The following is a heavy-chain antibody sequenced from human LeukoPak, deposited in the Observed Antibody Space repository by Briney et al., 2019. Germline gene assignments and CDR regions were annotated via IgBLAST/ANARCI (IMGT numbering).Heavy chain of an antibody. CDR2: INANTGNP. CDR1: GYTFATYG. J-gene: IGHJ4*02. CDR3: ARSRGYDFWTGYLPGFDY. D-gene: IGHD3-3*01. V-gene: IGHV7-4-1*02. Sequence: ASVKVSCKASGYTFATYGISWVRQAPGQGLEWMGWINANTGNPTYAQGFTGRFVFSLDTSVSTAYLQISSLRAEDTAIFYCARSRGYDFWTGYLPGFDYWGQGTQVTVAS.